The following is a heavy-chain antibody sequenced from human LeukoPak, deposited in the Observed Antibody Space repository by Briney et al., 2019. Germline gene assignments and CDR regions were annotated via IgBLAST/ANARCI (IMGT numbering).Heavy chain of an antibody. CDR1: GFTFCNYG. D-gene: IGHD6-13*01. CDR3: AKRSVYSSSWSDFDY. V-gene: IGHV3-30*02. J-gene: IGHJ4*02. Sequence: PGGSLRLSCAASGFTFCNYGMHWIRQTPDKGLEWVAFIRYDGSDKYYADSVKGRFTISRDNSKNTLYLQMNSLRAEDTAVYYCAKRSVYSSSWSDFDYWGQGALVTVSS. CDR2: IRYDGSDK.